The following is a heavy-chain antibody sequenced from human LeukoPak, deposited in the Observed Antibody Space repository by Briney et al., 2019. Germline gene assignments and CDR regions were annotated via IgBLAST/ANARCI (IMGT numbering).Heavy chain of an antibody. CDR2: INHSGSP. Sequence: SETLSLTCAVYGGSFSGYYWSWLRQPTGKGLEWIGEINHSGSPNYNPSLKSRVTISVDTSKNQFSLKVSSVTATDTAVYYCARYYGSGSYYGYWGQGTLVTVSS. D-gene: IGHD3-10*01. V-gene: IGHV4-34*01. J-gene: IGHJ4*02. CDR3: ARYYGSGSYYGY. CDR1: GGSFSGYY.